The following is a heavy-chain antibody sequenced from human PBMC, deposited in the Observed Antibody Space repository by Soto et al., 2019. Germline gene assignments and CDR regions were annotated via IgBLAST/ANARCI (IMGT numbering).Heavy chain of an antibody. V-gene: IGHV1-69*12. Sequence: QVQLVQSGAEVKKPGSSVKVSCKASGGTFSSYAISWVRQAPGQGLEWMGGIIPIFGTANYAQKFQGRVTITADESTTTAYMELSSLRSEDPAVYYCARPTRFYYDSSGQSAWFDPWGQGTLVTVSS. D-gene: IGHD3-22*01. CDR3: ARPTRFYYDSSGQSAWFDP. CDR1: GGTFSSYA. J-gene: IGHJ5*02. CDR2: IIPIFGTA.